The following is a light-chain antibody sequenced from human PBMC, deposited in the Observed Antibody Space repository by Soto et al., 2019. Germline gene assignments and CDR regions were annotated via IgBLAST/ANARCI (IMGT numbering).Light chain of an antibody. CDR1: SSDVGGYIY. CDR3: SSYTSSSTYV. Sequence: QSVLTQPASVSGSPGQSIAISCTGTSSDVGGYIYVSWYQQHPGKAPKLMVYDVSNRPSGVSNRFSGSKSGNTASLTISGLQAEDEADYYCSSYTSSSTYVVGTGTKVTVL. V-gene: IGLV2-14*01. J-gene: IGLJ1*01. CDR2: DVS.